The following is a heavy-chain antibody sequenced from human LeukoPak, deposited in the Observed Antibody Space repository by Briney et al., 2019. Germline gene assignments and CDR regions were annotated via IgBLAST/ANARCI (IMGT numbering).Heavy chain of an antibody. D-gene: IGHD3-22*01. CDR3: ARGLLTTRFDP. CDR2: INHSGST. CDR1: GGSFSGYY. V-gene: IGHV4-34*01. J-gene: IGHJ5*02. Sequence: KTSETLSLTCAVYGGSFSGYYWSWIRQPPGKGLEWIGEINHSGSTNYNPSLKSRVTVSVDTSKNQFSLKLSSVTAADTAVYYCARGLLTTRFDPWGQGTLVTVSS.